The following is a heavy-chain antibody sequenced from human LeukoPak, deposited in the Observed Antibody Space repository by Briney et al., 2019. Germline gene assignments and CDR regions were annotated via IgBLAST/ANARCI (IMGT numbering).Heavy chain of an antibody. J-gene: IGHJ4*02. V-gene: IGHV3-30-3*01. D-gene: IGHD3-10*01. CDR1: GLIFSSYA. CDR2: IAYDGRSN. Sequence: PGGPQTLFCVRSGLIFSSYAVHGAPQAAHGTLEGGAFIAYDGRSNHYTDSVKGRVTISRDNSKNTLYLEMNSLRAEDTAVYYCARGPTQYGSGSYPSDYWGQGTLVTVSS. CDR3: ARGPTQYGSGSYPSDY.